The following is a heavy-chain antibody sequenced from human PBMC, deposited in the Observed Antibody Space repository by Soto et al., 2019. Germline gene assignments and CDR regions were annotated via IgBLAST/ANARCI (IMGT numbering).Heavy chain of an antibody. Sequence: QVQLVESGGGVVQPGRSLRLSCAASGFTFSSYAMHWVRQAPGKGLEWVAVISYDGSNKYYADSVKGRFTISRDNSKNTLYLQMNSLRAEDTAVYYCARAGYSSSSRDSYYYYGMDVWGQGTTVTVSS. CDR2: ISYDGSNK. V-gene: IGHV3-30-3*01. CDR1: GFTFSSYA. J-gene: IGHJ6*02. D-gene: IGHD6-13*01. CDR3: ARAGYSSSSRDSYYYYGMDV.